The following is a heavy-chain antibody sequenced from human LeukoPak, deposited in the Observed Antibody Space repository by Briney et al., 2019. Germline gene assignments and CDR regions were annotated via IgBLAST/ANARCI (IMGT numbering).Heavy chain of an antibody. CDR2: INPNSGGT. CDR1: GYTFTGYY. J-gene: IGHJ4*02. CDR3: ARLTIAAAGPVGLDY. V-gene: IGHV1-2*02. Sequence: GASVKVSCKASGYTFTGYYMHWVRQAPGQGLEWMGWINPNSGGTNYAQKFQGRVTMTRDTSISTAYMELSRLRSDDTAVYYCARLTIAAAGPVGLDYWGQGTLVTVSS. D-gene: IGHD6-13*01.